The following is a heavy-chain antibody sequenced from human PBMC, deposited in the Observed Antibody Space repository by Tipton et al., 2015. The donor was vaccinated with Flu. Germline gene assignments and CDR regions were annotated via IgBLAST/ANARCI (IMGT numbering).Heavy chain of an antibody. Sequence: SLRLSCTASGITFSRYAMSWVRQAPGKGLEWVSSIVRTGISTYYADSVKGRFTISRDNSKNTPYLQMNSLRAEDTAVYYCARQLGGGDCYWGQGTLVTVSS. V-gene: IGHV3-23*01. CDR3: ARQLGGGDCY. CDR1: GITFSRYA. CDR2: IVRTGIST. J-gene: IGHJ4*02. D-gene: IGHD2-21*01.